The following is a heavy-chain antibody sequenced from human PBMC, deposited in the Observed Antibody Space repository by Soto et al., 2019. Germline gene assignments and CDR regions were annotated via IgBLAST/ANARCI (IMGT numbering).Heavy chain of an antibody. Sequence: SETLSLTCAVYGGSFSGYYWSWIRQPPGKGLEWIGEINHSGSTNYNPSLKSRVTISVDTSKNQFSLKLSSVTAADTAVYYCAGLRQQLVWVVDYYYGMDVWGQGTTVTVSS. CDR1: GGSFSGYY. D-gene: IGHD6-13*01. J-gene: IGHJ6*02. CDR2: INHSGST. CDR3: AGLRQQLVWVVDYYYGMDV. V-gene: IGHV4-34*01.